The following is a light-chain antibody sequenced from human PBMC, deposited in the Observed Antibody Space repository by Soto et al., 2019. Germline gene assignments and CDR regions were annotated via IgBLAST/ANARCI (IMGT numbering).Light chain of an antibody. CDR3: SSYAGSVL. CDR1: RSDVGGYNY. V-gene: IGLV2-8*01. Sequence: QSALTQPASVSGSPGQSITVSCTGTRSDVGGYNYVSWYQQHPGKAPKLIIYKVTKRPSGVPDRFSGSKSGNTGSLTVSGLQAEDEADYYCSSYAGSVLFGGGTKLTVL. CDR2: KVT. J-gene: IGLJ2*01.